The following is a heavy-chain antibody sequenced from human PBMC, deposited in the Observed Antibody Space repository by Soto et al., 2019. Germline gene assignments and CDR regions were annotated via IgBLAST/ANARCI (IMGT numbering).Heavy chain of an antibody. CDR1: GGSFSGYY. J-gene: IGHJ4*02. V-gene: IGHV4-34*01. CDR2: INHSGIT. CDR3: ARGRNPYSSRSYGRYFDY. D-gene: IGHD1-26*01. Sequence: SETLSLTCAVYGGSFSGYYWSWIRQPPGKGLEWIVEINHSGITNYNPSLKSRVTISVDTSKNQFSLKLRSVTAADTAVYYCARGRNPYSSRSYGRYFDYWGQGTLVTVSS.